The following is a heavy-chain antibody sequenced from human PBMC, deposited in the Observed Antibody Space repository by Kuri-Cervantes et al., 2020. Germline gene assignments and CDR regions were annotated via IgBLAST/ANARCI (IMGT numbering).Heavy chain of an antibody. Sequence: GGSLRLSCAASGFTFSSYSMNWVRQAPGKGLEWVSAISGSGGSTYYADSVKGRFTISRDNSKNTLYLQMNSLRAEDTAVYYCAKPFYDILTGYPPGDDAFDIWGQGTMVTVSS. J-gene: IGHJ3*02. CDR1: GFTFSSYS. CDR3: AKPFYDILTGYPPGDDAFDI. V-gene: IGHV3-23*01. CDR2: ISGSGGST. D-gene: IGHD3-9*01.